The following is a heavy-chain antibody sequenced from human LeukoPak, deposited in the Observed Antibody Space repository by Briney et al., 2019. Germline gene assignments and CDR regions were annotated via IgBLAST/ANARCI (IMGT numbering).Heavy chain of an antibody. D-gene: IGHD6-19*01. CDR3: AKDRSSGCYHFDN. CDR2: LYSAGNT. J-gene: IGHJ4*02. Sequence: PGGPLRLSCAASGFSVSKNYMNWVRQAPGKGLEWVSVLYSAGNTYYADSVKGRFTISRHNSKNTLYLQMNSLRPEDTAVYYCAKDRSSGCYHFDNWGQGTLVTVSS. V-gene: IGHV3-53*04. CDR1: GFSVSKNY.